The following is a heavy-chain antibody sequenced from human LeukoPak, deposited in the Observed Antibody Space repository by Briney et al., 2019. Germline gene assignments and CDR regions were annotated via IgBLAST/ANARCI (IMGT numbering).Heavy chain of an antibody. CDR1: GYTFTGYF. CDR2: FDPEDGET. J-gene: IGHJ3*02. Sequence: ASVKVSCKASGYTFTGYFIHWVRQAPGKGLEWMGGFDPEDGETIYAQKFQGRVTMTEDTSTDTAYMELSSLRSEDTAVYYCATDMVRGVIISAFDIWGQGTMVTVSS. V-gene: IGHV1-24*01. D-gene: IGHD3-10*01. CDR3: ATDMVRGVIISAFDI.